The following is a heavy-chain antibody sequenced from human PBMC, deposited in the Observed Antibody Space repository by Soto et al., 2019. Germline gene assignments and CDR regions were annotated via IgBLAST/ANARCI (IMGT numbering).Heavy chain of an antibody. CDR1: GGSISSNY. D-gene: IGHD6-13*01. Sequence: SETLSLFCTVSGGSISSNYWTWIRQPPGKGLEWIGYVYNSGSTNYNPSLKSRVTISEDTSKSQFSLKVNSMTAADTAVYYCARYRREAVAGYTLDNWGQGILVTVS. CDR3: ARYRREAVAGYTLDN. V-gene: IGHV4-59*01. J-gene: IGHJ4*02. CDR2: VYNSGST.